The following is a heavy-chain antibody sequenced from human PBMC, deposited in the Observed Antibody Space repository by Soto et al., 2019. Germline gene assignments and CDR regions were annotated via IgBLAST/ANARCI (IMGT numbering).Heavy chain of an antibody. CDR2: IYYSGST. CDR1: GGSISSYY. CDR3: ARRRLRLKAFDY. J-gene: IGHJ4*02. Sequence: SETLSLTCTVSGGSISSYYWSWIRQPPGKGLEWIGYIYYSGSTNYNPSLKSRVTISVDTSKNQFSLKLSSVTAADTAVYYCARRRLRLKAFDYWGQGTLVTVSS. V-gene: IGHV4-59*01. D-gene: IGHD5-12*01.